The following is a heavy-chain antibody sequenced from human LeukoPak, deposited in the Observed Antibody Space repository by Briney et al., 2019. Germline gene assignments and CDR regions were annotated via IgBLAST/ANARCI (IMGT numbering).Heavy chain of an antibody. J-gene: IGHJ4*02. V-gene: IGHV3-30*02. CDR3: ATGGGYCSGGSCYGY. Sequence: QSGGSLRLSCAASGFAFSTYGMHWVRQAPGKGLEWVAFIRLDGSNKYYADSVKGRFTISRDNSKNTLYLQMNSLRAEDTAVYYCATGGGYCSGGSCYGYWGQGTLVTVSS. CDR2: IRLDGSNK. D-gene: IGHD2-15*01. CDR1: GFAFSTYG.